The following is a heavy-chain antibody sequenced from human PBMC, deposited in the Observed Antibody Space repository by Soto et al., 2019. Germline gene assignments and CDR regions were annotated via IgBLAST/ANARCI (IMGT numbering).Heavy chain of an antibody. Sequence: ASVKVSCKASGYTFTSYDINWVRQATGQGLGWMGWMNPNSGNTGYAQKFQGRVTMTRNTSISTAYMELSSLRSEDTAVYYCARSPYSSSWYRRDYYGMDVWGQGTTVTVSS. CDR3: ARSPYSSSWYRRDYYGMDV. CDR1: GYTFTSYD. CDR2: MNPNSGNT. J-gene: IGHJ6*02. V-gene: IGHV1-8*01. D-gene: IGHD6-13*01.